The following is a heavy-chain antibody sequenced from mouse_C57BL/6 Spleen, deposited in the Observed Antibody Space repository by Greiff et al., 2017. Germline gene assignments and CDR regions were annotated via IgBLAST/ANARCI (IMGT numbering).Heavy chain of an antibody. CDR3: AICTIYYGNFYYAMDY. CDR2: IHPSASDT. CDR1: GYTFTSYW. D-gene: IGHD2-1*01. V-gene: IGHV1-74*01. J-gene: IGHJ4*01. Sequence: VQLQQPGAELVKPGASVKVSCKASGYTFTSYWMHWVKQRPGQGLEWIGRIHPSASDTNYNQKFKGKATLTVDKSSSTAYMQLSSLTSEDSAVYYCAICTIYYGNFYYAMDYWGQGTSVTVSS.